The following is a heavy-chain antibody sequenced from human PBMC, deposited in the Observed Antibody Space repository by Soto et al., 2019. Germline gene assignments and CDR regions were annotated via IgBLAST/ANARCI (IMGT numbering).Heavy chain of an antibody. CDR3: ATYCSGVSCPQGPWN. CDR1: GYTFTSYY. D-gene: IGHD2-15*01. J-gene: IGHJ3*01. V-gene: IGHV1-46*03. Sequence: QVQLVQSGAEVKKPGASVKVSCKASGYTFTSYYMHWVRQAPGQGLEWMGIINPGGGSTSYAQKFQGRVTMTRDTSTSTIYMELSSLRSEDTAVYYCATYCSGVSCPQGPWNWGQGTMVTVSS. CDR2: INPGGGST.